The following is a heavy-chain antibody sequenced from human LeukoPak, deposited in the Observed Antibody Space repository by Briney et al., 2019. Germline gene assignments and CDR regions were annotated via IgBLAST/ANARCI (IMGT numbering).Heavy chain of an antibody. V-gene: IGHV4-59*01. D-gene: IGHD5-12*01. CDR2: IYYSGST. Sequence: PSETLSLTCTVSGGSISSYYWSWIRQPPGKGLEWIGYIYYSGSTNYNPSLKSRVTISVDTSKSQFSLKLTSVTAADTAVYYCARGGYSGYDYFNYWGQGTLVTVSS. CDR1: GGSISSYY. J-gene: IGHJ4*02. CDR3: ARGGYSGYDYFNY.